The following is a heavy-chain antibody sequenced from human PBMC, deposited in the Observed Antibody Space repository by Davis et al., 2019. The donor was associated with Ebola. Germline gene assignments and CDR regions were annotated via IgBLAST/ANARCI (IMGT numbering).Heavy chain of an antibody. V-gene: IGHV1-18*04. J-gene: IGHJ6*02. CDR2: ISAYNGNT. Sequence: ASVKVSCKASGYTFTSYGISWVRPAPGQGLEWMGWISAYNGNTNYAQKLQGRVTMTTDTSTSTAYMELRSLRSDDTAVYYCARDIVVVPAAIGGYYYYGMDVWGQGTTVTVSS. CDR3: ARDIVVVPAAIGGYYYYGMDV. CDR1: GYTFTSYG. D-gene: IGHD2-2*02.